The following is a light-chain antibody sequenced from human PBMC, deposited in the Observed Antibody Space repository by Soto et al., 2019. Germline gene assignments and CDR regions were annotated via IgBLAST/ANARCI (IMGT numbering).Light chain of an antibody. CDR3: QQYGSSKLS. CDR1: QSVNNDY. J-gene: IGKJ4*01. V-gene: IGKV3-20*01. CDR2: GAS. Sequence: EIVLTQSPGTLSLSPGERATLSCRASQSVNNDYLAWYQQRHGQAPSLLIYGASSRATGIPDRFSGSGSGTDFTLTISGLEPEDFAVYYCQQYGSSKLSFGGGTKV.